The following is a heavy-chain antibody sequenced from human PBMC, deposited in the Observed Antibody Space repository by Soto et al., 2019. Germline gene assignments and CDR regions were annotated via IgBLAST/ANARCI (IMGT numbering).Heavy chain of an antibody. CDR3: ARQGCEWSGIQRWSTHLSV. Sequence: PSETLSLTCTVSGASIENGDHYWVLIRQYPGKGLEWIGTIYYGGSAFYNPSLKSRVYLPVDTSQNQFSLKLESVTAADTAVYYCARQGCEWSGIQRWSTHLSVCGQGALVPVSS. V-gene: IGHV4-39*01. CDR2: IYYGGSA. J-gene: IGHJ1*01. D-gene: IGHD3-3*01. CDR1: GASIENGDHY.